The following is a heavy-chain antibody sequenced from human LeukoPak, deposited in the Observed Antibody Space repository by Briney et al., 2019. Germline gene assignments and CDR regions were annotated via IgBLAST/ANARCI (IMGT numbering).Heavy chain of an antibody. CDR2: ISGSGRST. Sequence: PGGSLRLSCAASGFSFSTYGMNWVRQAPGKGLEWVSVISGSGRSTYYADSVKGRFTISRDNSKNTLYLQMNSLRAEDTAVYYCAVTGYSSKSPNIWGQGTMVTVSS. CDR1: GFSFSTYG. CDR3: AVTGYSSKSPNI. J-gene: IGHJ3*02. D-gene: IGHD6-13*01. V-gene: IGHV3-23*01.